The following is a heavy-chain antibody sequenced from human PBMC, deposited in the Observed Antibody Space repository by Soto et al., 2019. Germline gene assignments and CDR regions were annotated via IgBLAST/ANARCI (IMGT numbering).Heavy chain of an antibody. CDR2: VSGSGDST. CDR3: AKSRYSSTWYGMDV. V-gene: IGHV3-23*01. Sequence: QSGGSLRLSCAASGFTFSSYAMNWVRQAPGKGLEWVSAVSGSGDSTYYGDSVKGRFTISRDNSKNTLYLQMNSLRAEDTAVYYCAKSRYSSTWYGMDVWGQGITVTVSS. D-gene: IGHD6-13*01. J-gene: IGHJ6*02. CDR1: GFTFSSYA.